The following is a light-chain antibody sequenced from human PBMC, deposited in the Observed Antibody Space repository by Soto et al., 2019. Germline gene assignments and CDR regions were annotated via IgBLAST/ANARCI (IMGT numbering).Light chain of an antibody. Sequence: QSVLTQPRSVSGSPGQSVTISCTGASSDVGGYNYVSWYQQHPGKAPKLMIYDVSKRPSGVPDRFSGSKSGNTASLTISGLQTEDEADYHCCSYAGRYTYVFGTGTKVTV. CDR2: DVS. J-gene: IGLJ1*01. V-gene: IGLV2-11*01. CDR1: SSDVGGYNY. CDR3: CSYAGRYTYV.